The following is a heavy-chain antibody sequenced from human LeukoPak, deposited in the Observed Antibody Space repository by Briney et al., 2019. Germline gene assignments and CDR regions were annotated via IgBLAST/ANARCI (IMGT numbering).Heavy chain of an antibody. CDR1: GYTFTDYY. Sequence: ASVKVSCKASGYTFTDYYMHWVRQAPGQGLEWMGWVNPNSGGTNYAQKFQGRVTMTRDTSISTAYMELSRLRSDDTAVYYCARVQYDYVWGSYRYLFDYWGQGTLVTVSS. V-gene: IGHV1-2*02. J-gene: IGHJ4*02. CDR3: ARVQYDYVWGSYRYLFDY. D-gene: IGHD3-16*02. CDR2: VNPNSGGT.